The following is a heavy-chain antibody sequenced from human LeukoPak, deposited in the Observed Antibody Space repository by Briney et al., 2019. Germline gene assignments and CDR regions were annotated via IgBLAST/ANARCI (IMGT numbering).Heavy chain of an antibody. Sequence: SETLSLTCAVYGGSFSGYYWSWIRQPPGKGLEWIGEINHSGSTNYNPSLKSRVTISVDTSKNQFSLKLSSVTAADTAVYYCAKDVRYFDWLSHGHFDYWGQGTLVTVSS. CDR1: GGSFSGYY. J-gene: IGHJ4*02. CDR3: AKDVRYFDWLSHGHFDY. V-gene: IGHV4-34*01. CDR2: INHSGST. D-gene: IGHD3-9*01.